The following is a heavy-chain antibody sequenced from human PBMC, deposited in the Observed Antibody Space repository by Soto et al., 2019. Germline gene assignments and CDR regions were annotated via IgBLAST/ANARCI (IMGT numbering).Heavy chain of an antibody. V-gene: IGHV3-30*18. Sequence: QVQLVESGGGVVQPGRSLRLSCAASGFTFSSYGMHWVRQAPGKGLEWVAVISYDGSNKYYADSVQGRFTISRDNSTNTLYLQMNSLRAEDTAVYYCAKSPGRLRFLEWLLSPLQFDYWGQGTLVTVSS. J-gene: IGHJ4*02. CDR2: ISYDGSNK. CDR1: GFTFSSYG. D-gene: IGHD3-3*01. CDR3: AKSPGRLRFLEWLLSPLQFDY.